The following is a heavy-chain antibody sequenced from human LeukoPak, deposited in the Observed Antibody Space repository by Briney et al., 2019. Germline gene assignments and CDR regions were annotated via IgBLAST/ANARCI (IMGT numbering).Heavy chain of an antibody. D-gene: IGHD5-12*01. Sequence: GGSLRLSCAASGFTFSDYYMSWIRQAPGKGLERVSYISSSGSTIYYADSVKGRFTISRDNAKNSLYLQMNSLRAEDTAVYYCARDLSLRIPGRGAFDIWGQGTTVTVSS. CDR2: ISSSGSTI. CDR3: ARDLSLRIPGRGAFDI. V-gene: IGHV3-11*04. CDR1: GFTFSDYY. J-gene: IGHJ3*02.